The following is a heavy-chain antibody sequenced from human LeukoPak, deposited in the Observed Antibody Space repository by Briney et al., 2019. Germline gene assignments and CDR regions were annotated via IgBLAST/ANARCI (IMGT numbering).Heavy chain of an antibody. CDR1: GGSISSYY. Sequence: PSETLSLTCTVSGGSISSYYWSWIRQPPGKGLEWIGYIYYSGSTNYNPSLKSRVTISVDTSKNRFSLKLSSVTAADTAVYYCARDNDYGGNYGLGYWGQGTLVTVSS. V-gene: IGHV4-59*12. CDR3: ARDNDYGGNYGLGY. D-gene: IGHD4-23*01. J-gene: IGHJ4*02. CDR2: IYYSGST.